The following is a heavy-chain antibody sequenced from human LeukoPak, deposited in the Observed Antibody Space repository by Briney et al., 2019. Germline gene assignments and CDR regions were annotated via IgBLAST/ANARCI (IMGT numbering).Heavy chain of an antibody. CDR2: ISDDGSDK. D-gene: IGHD3-22*01. CDR3: TSSSVFDY. J-gene: IGHJ4*02. CDR1: GFTFSSYG. Sequence: PGRSLRLPCAASGFTFSSYGMHWVRQAPGKGLEWVAVISDDGSDKYYADSVKGRFTISRDNPKNTLYLQTNSLRAEDTAVYYCTSSSVFDYWGQGTLVTVSS. V-gene: IGHV3-30*03.